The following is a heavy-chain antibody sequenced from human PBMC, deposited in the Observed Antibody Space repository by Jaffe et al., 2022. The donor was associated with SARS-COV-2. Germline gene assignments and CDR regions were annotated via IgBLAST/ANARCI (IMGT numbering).Heavy chain of an antibody. Sequence: QLLLHESGPGPVKPSETLSLTCTVFGGSISSNDYYWGWIRQPPGKGLEWIGSISYSGNTYYNPSLMSRVTISVDTSKNQFSLKLSSVTAADTAVFYCARQRLGTHYGGFDPWGQGTLVTVSS. CDR3: ARQRLGTHYGGFDP. J-gene: IGHJ5*02. V-gene: IGHV4-39*01. CDR2: ISYSGNT. CDR1: GGSISSNDYY. D-gene: IGHD4-17*01.